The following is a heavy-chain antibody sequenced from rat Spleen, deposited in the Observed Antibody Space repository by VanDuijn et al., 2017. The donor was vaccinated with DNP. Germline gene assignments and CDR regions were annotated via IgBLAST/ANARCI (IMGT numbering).Heavy chain of an antibody. V-gene: IGHV2-6*01. CDR3: ARGEFDY. CDR1: GFSLTAYS. CDR2: ISSGGST. D-gene: IGHD5-1*01. Sequence: QVQLKESGPGMMQPSQTLSLTCTVSGFSLTAYSVHWVRQPPGKVLEWIAAISSGGSTYYNSALKSRLSISRDTSKSQVFLKMNSLQTEDTAIYYCARGEFDYWGQGVMVTVSS. J-gene: IGHJ2*01.